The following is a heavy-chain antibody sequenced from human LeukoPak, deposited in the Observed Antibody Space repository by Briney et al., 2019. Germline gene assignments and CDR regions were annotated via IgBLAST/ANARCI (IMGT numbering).Heavy chain of an antibody. D-gene: IGHD4-11*01. J-gene: IGHJ6*03. CDR1: GFTFSSYW. V-gene: IGHV3-7*01. CDR3: ARDGDTVTSYYYYHYMDV. Sequence: GGSLRLSCAASGFTFSSYWMSWVRQAPGKGLEWVANIKQDGSEKYYVDSVKGRFTISRDNSKNTLYLQMNSLRAEDTAVYYCARDGDTVTSYYYYHYMDVWGKGTTVTVSS. CDR2: IKQDGSEK.